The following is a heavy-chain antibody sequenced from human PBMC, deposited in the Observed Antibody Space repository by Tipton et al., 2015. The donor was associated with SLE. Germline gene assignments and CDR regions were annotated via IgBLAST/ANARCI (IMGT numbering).Heavy chain of an antibody. CDR2: ISAYNGNT. J-gene: IGHJ4*02. CDR3: ARAKGQQHEPYYFAS. Sequence: QSGPEVKKPGASVKVSCKASGYTFTRYGISWVRQAPGQGLEWMGWISAYNGNTNYAQKLQGRVTMTTDTSTSTAYMELRSLRSDDAAVYYCARAKGQQHEPYYFASWGQGTLVTVSS. D-gene: IGHD6-13*01. V-gene: IGHV1-18*01. CDR1: GYTFTRYG.